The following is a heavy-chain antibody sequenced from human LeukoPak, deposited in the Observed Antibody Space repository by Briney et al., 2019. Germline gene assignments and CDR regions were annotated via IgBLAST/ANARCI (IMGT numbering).Heavy chain of an antibody. D-gene: IGHD2-15*01. Sequence: GESLKISCTGSGYTFTSFYIGWVRQMPGKGLECMGIIYPGDSDTRYSPSFQGQVTISADKSISTAYLQWSSLKASDTAMYYCARVVAGNWFDPWGQGTLVTVSS. CDR1: GYTFTSFY. CDR3: ARVVAGNWFDP. V-gene: IGHV5-51*01. J-gene: IGHJ5*02. CDR2: IYPGDSDT.